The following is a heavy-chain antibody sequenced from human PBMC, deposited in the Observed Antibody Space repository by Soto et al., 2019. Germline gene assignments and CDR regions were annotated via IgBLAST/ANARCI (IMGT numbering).Heavy chain of an antibody. D-gene: IGHD3-9*01. CDR3: ARLPTGYPNWFDP. CDR1: GASISTNHHN. V-gene: IGHV4-39*01. Sequence: QVQLQGSGPGLVRPSETLSLTCTVSGASISTNHHNWAWVRQPPGKGLEWMGNIHYRGDNYFNPSLGSRLSMSVDTSKNQFSLKLTSVTAADTAVYYCARLPTGYPNWFDPWGQGTLVTVSS. CDR2: IHYRGDN. J-gene: IGHJ5*02.